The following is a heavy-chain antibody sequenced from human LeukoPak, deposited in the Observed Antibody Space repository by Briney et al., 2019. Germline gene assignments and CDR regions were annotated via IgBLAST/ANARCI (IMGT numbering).Heavy chain of an antibody. D-gene: IGHD2-2*01. Sequence: SETLSLTCTVSGGSISSYYWSWIRQPPGKGLEWIGEINHSGSTNYNPSLKSRVTISVDTSKNQFSLKLSSVTAADTAVYYCARHRVVPAVFDYWGQGTLVTVSS. J-gene: IGHJ4*02. V-gene: IGHV4-34*01. CDR3: ARHRVVPAVFDY. CDR1: GGSISSYY. CDR2: INHSGST.